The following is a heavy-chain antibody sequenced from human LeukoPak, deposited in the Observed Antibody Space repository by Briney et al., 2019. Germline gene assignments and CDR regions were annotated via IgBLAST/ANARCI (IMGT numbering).Heavy chain of an antibody. V-gene: IGHV3-21*01. CDR3: ARGGFGVVINQLDY. Sequence: PGGSLRLSCAASGFTFSSYSMNWVRQVPGKGLEWVSSISSSSSYIYYADSVKGRFTISRDNAKNSLYLQMNSLRAEDTAVYYCARGGFGVVINQLDYWGQGTLVTVSS. CDR2: ISSSSSYI. D-gene: IGHD3-3*01. CDR1: GFTFSSYS. J-gene: IGHJ4*02.